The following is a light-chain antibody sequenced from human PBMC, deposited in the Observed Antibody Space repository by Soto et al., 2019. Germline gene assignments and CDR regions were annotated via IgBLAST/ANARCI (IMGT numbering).Light chain of an antibody. J-gene: IGLJ2*01. CDR1: SSNIGAGYD. V-gene: IGLV1-40*01. CDR2: GNS. CDR3: QSYDSSLSGRGVV. Sequence: QSVLTQPPSVSGAPGQRVTISCTGSSSNIGAGYDVHWYQQLPGTAPKLLIYGNSNRPSGVPVRFSGSKSGTSASLAITGLQAEDEADYYCQSYDSSLSGRGVVFGGGTKLTVL.